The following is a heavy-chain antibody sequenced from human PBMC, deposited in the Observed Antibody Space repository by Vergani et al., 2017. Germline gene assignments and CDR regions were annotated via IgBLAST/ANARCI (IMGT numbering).Heavy chain of an antibody. J-gene: IGHJ4*02. Sequence: EVQLVESGGGLVQPGRSLRLSCTASGFTFGDYAMSWVRQAPGKGLEWVGLIRSKAYGGTTEYAASVKGRFTISRDDSKSIAYLKMNSLKTDDTAVYYCTIAGYYDSSGYSRDWGQGTLVTVSS. CDR2: IRSKAYGGTT. D-gene: IGHD3-22*01. CDR3: TIAGYYDSSGYSRD. CDR1: GFTFGDYA. V-gene: IGHV3-49*04.